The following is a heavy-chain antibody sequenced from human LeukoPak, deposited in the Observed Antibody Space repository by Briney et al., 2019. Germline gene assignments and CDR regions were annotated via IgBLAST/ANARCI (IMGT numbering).Heavy chain of an antibody. D-gene: IGHD6-19*01. Sequence: GRSLRLSCAASGLTFSTYAMHWVRQAPGKGLEWVAVISYDGSNKYYADSVKGRFTVSRDNSKNTLYLQMNSLRAEDTAVYYCARDRFHSNGWYWYSDYWGQGTLVTVSS. V-gene: IGHV3-30-3*01. CDR3: ARDRFHSNGWYWYSDY. J-gene: IGHJ4*02. CDR1: GLTFSTYA. CDR2: ISYDGSNK.